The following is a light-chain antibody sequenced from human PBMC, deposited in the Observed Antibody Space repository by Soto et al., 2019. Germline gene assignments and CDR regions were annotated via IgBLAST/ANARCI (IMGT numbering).Light chain of an antibody. Sequence: IVLTQSPATLSLSPGERATLSCRASQSVSSYLAWYQQKPGQAPRLLIYGTSHRATGIPDRFRGSGSGTDFTLTISRLEPEDFAMYYCQQYGGSSTFGQGTKVDIK. J-gene: IGKJ1*01. CDR1: QSVSSY. V-gene: IGKV3-20*01. CDR3: QQYGGSST. CDR2: GTS.